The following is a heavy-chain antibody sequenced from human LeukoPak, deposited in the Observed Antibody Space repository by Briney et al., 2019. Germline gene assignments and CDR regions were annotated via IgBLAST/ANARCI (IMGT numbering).Heavy chain of an antibody. D-gene: IGHD4-17*01. Sequence: GGSLRLSRAASGFTFSSHSMNWVRRAPGKRLEWVSSIISSSSYIYYADSVKSRFTIYRDNATNSLYLQMNSLRAEDTAVYYCARESTVTTSFDCWVQGTLVTVSS. CDR3: ARESTVTTSFDC. CDR1: GFTFSSHS. V-gene: IGHV3-21*01. CDR2: IISSSSYI. J-gene: IGHJ4*02.